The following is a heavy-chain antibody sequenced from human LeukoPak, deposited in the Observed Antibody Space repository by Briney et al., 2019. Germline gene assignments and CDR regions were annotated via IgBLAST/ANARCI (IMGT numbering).Heavy chain of an antibody. D-gene: IGHD2-2*02. CDR1: GYTFTGYY. Sequence: ASVKVSCKASGYTFTGYYMHWVRQAPGQGREWMGWINPNSGGTNYAQKFQGRVTMTRDTSISTAYMELSRLRSDDTAVHYYARDPKYCSSTSCYSLDGFDIWGQGTMVTVSS. J-gene: IGHJ3*02. V-gene: IGHV1-2*02. CDR2: INPNSGGT. CDR3: ARDPKYCSSTSCYSLDGFDI.